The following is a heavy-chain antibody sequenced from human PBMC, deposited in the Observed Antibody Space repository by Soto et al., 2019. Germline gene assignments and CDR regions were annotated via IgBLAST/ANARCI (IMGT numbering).Heavy chain of an antibody. CDR3: ARHGIPHGMDV. V-gene: IGHV5-10-1*01. Sequence: KVSCKASGYTFTSYGISWVRQMPGKGLEWMGRIDPIDSYTNYSPSFQGHVTISADKSISTAYLQWSSLKASDTAMYYCARHGIPHGMDVWGQGTTVTVSS. J-gene: IGHJ6*02. CDR1: GYTFTSYG. D-gene: IGHD1-1*01. CDR2: IDPIDSYT.